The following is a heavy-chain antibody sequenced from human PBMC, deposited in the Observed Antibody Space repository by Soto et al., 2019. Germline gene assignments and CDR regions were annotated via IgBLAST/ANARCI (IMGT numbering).Heavy chain of an antibody. Sequence: PGGSLRLSCAASGFTFSSYAMSWVRQAPGKGLEWVSAISGSRGSTYYAASVKGRFTISRANSKPTLYLQTKSLRAEDTAVYYCAIYCTNGVCYTNYYYGMDVWGQGTTVTVSS. CDR2: ISGSRGST. CDR3: AIYCTNGVCYTNYYYGMDV. CDR1: GFTFSSYA. D-gene: IGHD2-8*01. V-gene: IGHV3-23*01. J-gene: IGHJ6*02.